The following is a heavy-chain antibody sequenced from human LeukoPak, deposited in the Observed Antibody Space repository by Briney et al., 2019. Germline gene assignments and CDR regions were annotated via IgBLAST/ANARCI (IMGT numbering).Heavy chain of an antibody. CDR3: ARHPKVTIFGVAPIYYFDY. D-gene: IGHD3-3*01. J-gene: IGHJ4*02. Sequence: SETLSLTCTVSGGSISSSSYYWGWIRQPPGKGLEWIGSIYYSGSTYYNPSLKSRVTISVDTSKNQFSLKLSSVTAADTAVYYCARHPKVTIFGVAPIYYFDYWGQGTLVTVSS. CDR2: IYYSGST. CDR1: GGSISSSSYY. V-gene: IGHV4-39*01.